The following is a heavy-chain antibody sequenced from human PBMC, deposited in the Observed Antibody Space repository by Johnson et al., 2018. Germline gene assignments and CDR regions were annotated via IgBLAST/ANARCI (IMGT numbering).Heavy chain of an antibody. CDR2: MSGGGAST. CDR1: GFSFSSYA. D-gene: IGHD3-22*01. V-gene: IGHV3-23*04. CDR3: AKDPYYYDGRAYSTPHYYYYMDV. J-gene: IGHJ6*03. Sequence: VQLVESGGGLVQPGGSLRLSCAASGFSFSSYAMAWVRQAPGKGLEWVSAMSGGGASTYYADSVKGRFTMSRDNSKNTLFLQMNSLRAVDTAMYYCAKDPYYYDGRAYSTPHYYYYMDVWGKGTTVTVSS.